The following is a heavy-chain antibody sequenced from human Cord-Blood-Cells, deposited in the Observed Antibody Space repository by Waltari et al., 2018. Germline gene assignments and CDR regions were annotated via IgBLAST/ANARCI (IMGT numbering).Heavy chain of an antibody. CDR3: ARDRDYDSSGYWFDP. Sequence: EVQLVESGGGLVQPGGSLRLSCAASGFTFSSYSMNWVRQAPGKGLEWVSYISSSSSTIYYADSVKGRFTISRDNAKNSLYLQMNSLRDKDTAVYYCARDRDYDSSGYWFDPWGQGTLVTVSS. CDR1: GFTFSSYS. D-gene: IGHD3-22*01. V-gene: IGHV3-48*02. CDR2: ISSSSSTI. J-gene: IGHJ5*02.